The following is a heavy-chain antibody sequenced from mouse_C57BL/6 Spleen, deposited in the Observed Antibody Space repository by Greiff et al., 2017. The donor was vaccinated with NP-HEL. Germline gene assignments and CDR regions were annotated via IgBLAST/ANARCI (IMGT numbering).Heavy chain of an antibody. V-gene: IGHV7-3*01. J-gene: IGHJ1*03. Sequence: EVHLVESGGGLVQPGGSLSLSCAASGFTFTDYYMSWVRQPPGKALEWLGFIRNKANGYTTEYSASVKGRFTISRDNSQSILYLQMNALRAEDSATYYCARHTPYYGSSSWYFDVWGTGTTVTVSS. CDR2: IRNKANGYTT. CDR3: ARHTPYYGSSSWYFDV. CDR1: GFTFTDYY. D-gene: IGHD1-1*01.